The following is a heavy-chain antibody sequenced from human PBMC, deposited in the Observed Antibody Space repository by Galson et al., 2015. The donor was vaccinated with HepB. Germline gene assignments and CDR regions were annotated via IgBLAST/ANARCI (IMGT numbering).Heavy chain of an antibody. Sequence: SLRLSCAASGFTFDDYAMHWVRQAPGKGLEWVSGISWNSGSIGYADSVKGRFTISRDNAKNSLYLQMNSLRAEDTALYYCAKSVSNIVVVPAGGYAFDIWGQGTMVTASS. CDR2: ISWNSGSI. D-gene: IGHD2-2*01. J-gene: IGHJ3*02. V-gene: IGHV3-9*01. CDR1: GFTFDDYA. CDR3: AKSVSNIVVVPAGGYAFDI.